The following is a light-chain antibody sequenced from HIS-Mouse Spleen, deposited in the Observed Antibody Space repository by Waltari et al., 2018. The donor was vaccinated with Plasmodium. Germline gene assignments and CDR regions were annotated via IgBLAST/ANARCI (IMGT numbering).Light chain of an antibody. V-gene: IGKV1-9*01. CDR2: AAS. J-gene: IGKJ2*01. Sequence: LTQSPSFLSASVGDRVTITCRASQGISSYLAWYQQKPGKAPKLLIYAASTLQSGVPSRFSGSGSGTEFTLTISSLQPEDFATYYCQQLNSYPPYTFGQGTKLEIK. CDR3: QQLNSYPPYT. CDR1: QGISSY.